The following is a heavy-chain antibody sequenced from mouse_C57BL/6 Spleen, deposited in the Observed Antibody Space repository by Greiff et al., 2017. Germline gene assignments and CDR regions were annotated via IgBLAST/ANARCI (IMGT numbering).Heavy chain of an antibody. V-gene: IGHV3-6*01. CDR3: AREGGTAWFAY. D-gene: IGHD4-1*01. CDR2: ISYDGSN. CDR1: GYSIISGYY. J-gene: IGHJ3*01. Sequence: ESGPGLVKPSQSLSLTCSVTGYSIISGYYWNWIRQFPGNKLEWMGYISYDGSNNYNPSLKNRISITRDTSKNQFFLKLNSVTTEDTATYYCAREGGTAWFAYWGQGTLVTVSA.